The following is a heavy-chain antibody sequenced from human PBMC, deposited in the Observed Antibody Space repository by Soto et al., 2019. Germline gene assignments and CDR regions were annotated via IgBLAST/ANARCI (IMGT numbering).Heavy chain of an antibody. D-gene: IGHD3-3*01. CDR3: ARGAVYAVLRFLEWLSPYYGMDV. CDR1: GGSFSGYY. CDR2: INHSGST. J-gene: IGHJ6*02. V-gene: IGHV4-34*01. Sequence: SETLSLTCAVCGGSFSGYYWSWIRQPPGKGLEWIGEINHSGSTNYNPSLKSRVTISVDTSKNQFSLKLSSVTAADTAVYYCARGAVYAVLRFLEWLSPYYGMDVWGQGTTVTVSS.